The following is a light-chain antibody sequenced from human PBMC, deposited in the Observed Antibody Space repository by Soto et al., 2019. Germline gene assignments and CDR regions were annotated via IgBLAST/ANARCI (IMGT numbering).Light chain of an antibody. CDR2: AAY. V-gene: IGKV1-39*01. Sequence: DIQMTQSPSSLSASVGDRVTITCRASQSISSYLNWYQQKPWKAPKLLIYAAYSLQSGVPSRFSGSGSGTEFELTISSLQPEDFATYYCHRSYSNLSWTFGQGTKVDIK. CDR1: QSISSY. J-gene: IGKJ1*01. CDR3: HRSYSNLSWT.